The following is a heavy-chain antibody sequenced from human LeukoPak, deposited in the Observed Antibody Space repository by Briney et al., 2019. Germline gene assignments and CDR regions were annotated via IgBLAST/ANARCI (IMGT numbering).Heavy chain of an antibody. J-gene: IGHJ4*02. D-gene: IGHD3-16*01. CDR2: MNPNSGNT. V-gene: IGHV1-8*01. CDR3: ARAGERPMRYFDY. Sequence: ASMKVSCKASGYTFASYDINWVRHATGQGLEWMGWMNPNSGNTGYAQKFQGRVTMTRNTSISTAYMELNNLRSQDTAVYYCARAGERPMRYFDYWGQGARVTVSP. CDR1: GYTFASYD.